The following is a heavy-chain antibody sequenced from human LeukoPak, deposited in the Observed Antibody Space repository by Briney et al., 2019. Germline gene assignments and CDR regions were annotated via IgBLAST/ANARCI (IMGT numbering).Heavy chain of an antibody. Sequence: ASVKVSCKASGGTFSSYAINWVRQATGQGLEWMGWMNPNSGNTGYAQKFQGRVTMTRNTSISTAYMELSSLRSEDTAVYYCARPRGVRGVSWFDPWGQGTLVTVSS. V-gene: IGHV1-8*02. CDR3: ARPRGVRGVSWFDP. J-gene: IGHJ5*02. CDR1: GGTFSSYA. CDR2: MNPNSGNT. D-gene: IGHD3-10*01.